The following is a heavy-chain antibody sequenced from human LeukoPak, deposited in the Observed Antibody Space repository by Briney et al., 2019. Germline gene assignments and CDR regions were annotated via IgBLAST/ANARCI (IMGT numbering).Heavy chain of an antibody. V-gene: IGHV3-23*01. D-gene: IGHD3-9*01. J-gene: IGHJ4*02. CDR2: ISGSGGST. CDR1: GFTFSSYA. CDR3: AREGYDILTGPYYFDY. Sequence: PGGSLRLSCAASGFTFSSYAMSWVRQAPGKGLEWVSAISGSGGSTYYADSVKGRFTISRDNAKNSLYLQMNSLRAEDTAVYYCAREGYDILTGPYYFDYWGQGTLVTVSS.